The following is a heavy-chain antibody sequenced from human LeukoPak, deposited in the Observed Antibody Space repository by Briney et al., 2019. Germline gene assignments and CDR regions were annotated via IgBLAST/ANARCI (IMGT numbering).Heavy chain of an antibody. CDR1: GGSIRSGSHY. Sequence: SATLSLTCTDSGGSIRSGSHYRSWIPQPPGKGLEWIEYIHYSGSTNYNPSLKSRVTILVDTSKNQFSLKLTSVAAADTAVYSCASSDYYDSSGYSFDYWGQGTLVIVSS. J-gene: IGHJ4*02. V-gene: IGHV4-61*01. CDR3: ASSDYYDSSGYSFDY. D-gene: IGHD3-22*01. CDR2: IHYSGST.